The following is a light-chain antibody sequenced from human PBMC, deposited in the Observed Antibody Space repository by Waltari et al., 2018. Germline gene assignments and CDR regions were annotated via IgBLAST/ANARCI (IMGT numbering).Light chain of an antibody. CDR1: QSISKW. J-gene: IGKJ4*01. CDR2: EAS. Sequence: DIRMTQSPSTLSASAGDRVTLSCRASQSISKWLDWYQQKPGKAPKRLIYEASTLQSGVPSRFSGTGSGTDFTLTISSLQPDDFATYYCQQYNSYSLLTFGGGTKVEIK. V-gene: IGKV1-5*03. CDR3: QQYNSYSLLT.